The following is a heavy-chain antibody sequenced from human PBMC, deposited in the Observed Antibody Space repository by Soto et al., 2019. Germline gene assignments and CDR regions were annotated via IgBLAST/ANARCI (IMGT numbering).Heavy chain of an antibody. CDR1: GFSFSDDY. D-gene: IGHD2-15*01. V-gene: IGHV3-11*01. J-gene: IGHJ4*02. CDR3: ARERGDIVAH. Sequence: SLRLSCAASGFSFSDDYMSWIRQAPGKGLEWVSYISNSGRTISYVDSVKGRFTISRDNAKNSLYLQMTGLRAEDTAVYYCARERGDIVAHWGQGTLVTVSS. CDR2: ISNSGRTI.